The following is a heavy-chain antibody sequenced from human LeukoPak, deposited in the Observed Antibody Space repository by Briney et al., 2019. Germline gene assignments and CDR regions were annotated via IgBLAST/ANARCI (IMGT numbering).Heavy chain of an antibody. Sequence: GRSLRLSCAASGFTFDDYAMHWVRQAPGKGLEWVSGISWNSGSIGYADSVKGRFTISRDNAKNSLYLQMNSLRAEDTALYYCAKDRSGQWLVPALDYWGQGTLVTVSS. CDR2: ISWNSGSI. D-gene: IGHD6-19*01. CDR3: AKDRSGQWLVPALDY. CDR1: GFTFDDYA. J-gene: IGHJ4*02. V-gene: IGHV3-9*01.